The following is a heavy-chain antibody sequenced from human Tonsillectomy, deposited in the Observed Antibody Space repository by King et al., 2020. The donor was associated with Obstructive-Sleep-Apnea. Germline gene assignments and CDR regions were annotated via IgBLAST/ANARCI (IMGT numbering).Heavy chain of an antibody. J-gene: IGHJ2*01. D-gene: IGHD6-13*01. CDR3: ARELYSSSWPKHNWYFDL. CDR2: TYYRSKWYN. Sequence: VQLPQSGPGLVKPSQTLSLTCALSGDSVSSNSAAWNWIRQSPSRGLEWLGRTYYRSKWYNDYAVSVKSRITINPDTSKNQFSLQLNSVTPEDTAVYYCARELYSSSWPKHNWYFDLWGRGTLVTVSS. V-gene: IGHV6-1*01. CDR1: GDSVSSNSAA.